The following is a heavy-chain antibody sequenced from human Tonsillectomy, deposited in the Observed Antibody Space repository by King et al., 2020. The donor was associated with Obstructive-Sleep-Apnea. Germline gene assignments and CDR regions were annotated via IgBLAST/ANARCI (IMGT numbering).Heavy chain of an antibody. V-gene: IGHV3-21*04. CDR2: ITSSSSDI. J-gene: IGHJ6*02. Sequence: VQLVESGGALVMPGGSLTLSCAASGFILSSYSMKWVRQVPGKGLEWVSFITSSSSDIRYADSLKGRFTISRDNAKDSLYLQMNGLRAEDTAVYYCAREAFYSGLDVWGQGTTVTVSS. CDR1: GFILSSYS. CDR3: AREAFYSGLDV.